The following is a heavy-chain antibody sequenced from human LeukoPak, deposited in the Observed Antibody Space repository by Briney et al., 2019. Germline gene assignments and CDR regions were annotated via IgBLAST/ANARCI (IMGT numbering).Heavy chain of an antibody. J-gene: IGHJ4*02. V-gene: IGHV1-46*01. D-gene: IGHD3-10*01. CDR3: ARSGIYYGSGNDY. CDR1: GYTFTGYY. Sequence: ASVKVSCKASGYTFTGYYMHWVRQAPGQGLEWMGIINPSGGSTSYAQKFQGRVTMTRDTSTSTVYMELSGPNFEDTAVYYCARSGIYYGSGNDYWGQGTLVTVSS. CDR2: INPSGGST.